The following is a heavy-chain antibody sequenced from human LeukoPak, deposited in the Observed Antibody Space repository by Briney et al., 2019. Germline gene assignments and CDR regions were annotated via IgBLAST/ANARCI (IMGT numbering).Heavy chain of an antibody. CDR2: INHSGST. D-gene: IGHD3-3*01. J-gene: IGHJ3*02. Sequence: SETLSLTCAVYGGSFNGYYWSWIRQPPGKGLEWIGEINHSGSTNYNPSLKSRVTISVDTSKNQFSLKLSSVTAADTAVYYCARGGGRRFLESTGAFDIWGQGTMVTVSS. V-gene: IGHV4-34*01. CDR1: GGSFNGYY. CDR3: ARGGGRRFLESTGAFDI.